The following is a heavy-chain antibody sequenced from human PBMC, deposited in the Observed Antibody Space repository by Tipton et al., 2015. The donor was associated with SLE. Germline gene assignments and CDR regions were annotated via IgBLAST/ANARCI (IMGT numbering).Heavy chain of an antibody. D-gene: IGHD1-26*01. Sequence: GSLRLSCAASGFTFNRAWMNWVRRAPGMGLEWVGRIKSEEDGGTTDYSSVVKGRFTISRDDSENRLYLHMKNLKAEDTAMYYCARGGYSGSYWDAFDIWGQGTMVTVSS. CDR3: ARGGYSGSYWDAFDI. CDR2: IKSEEDGGTT. V-gene: IGHV3-15*01. J-gene: IGHJ3*02. CDR1: GFTFNRAW.